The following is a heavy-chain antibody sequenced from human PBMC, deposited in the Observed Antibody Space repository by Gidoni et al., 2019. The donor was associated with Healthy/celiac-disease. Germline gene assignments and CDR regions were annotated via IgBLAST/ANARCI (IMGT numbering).Heavy chain of an antibody. V-gene: IGHV3-48*01. CDR3: ARDPYLPAYCSSTSCYNEHYAFDI. Sequence: EVQLVESGGGLVQPGGSLRLSCAASGFTFSSYSMNGVRQAPGKGLELVSYISSSSSTIYYADSVKGRFTISRDNAKNSLYLQMNSLRAEDTAVYYCARDPYLPAYCSSTSCYNEHYAFDIWGQGTMVTVSS. D-gene: IGHD2-2*02. CDR1: GFTFSSYS. CDR2: ISSSSSTI. J-gene: IGHJ3*02.